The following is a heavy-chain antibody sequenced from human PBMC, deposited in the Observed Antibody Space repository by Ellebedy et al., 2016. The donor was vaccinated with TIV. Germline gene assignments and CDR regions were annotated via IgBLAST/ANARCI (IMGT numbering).Heavy chain of an antibody. CDR3: AREASGPGVAAIISLSPYWYFDL. D-gene: IGHD2-15*01. CDR2: IIPIFGTA. V-gene: IGHV1-69*13. CDR1: GGTFSSYA. Sequence: SVKVSCXASGGTFSSYAISWVRQAPGQGLEWMGGIIPIFGTANYAQKFQGRVTITADESTSTAYMELSSLRSEDTAVYYCAREASGPGVAAIISLSPYWYFDLWGRGTLVTVSS. J-gene: IGHJ2*01.